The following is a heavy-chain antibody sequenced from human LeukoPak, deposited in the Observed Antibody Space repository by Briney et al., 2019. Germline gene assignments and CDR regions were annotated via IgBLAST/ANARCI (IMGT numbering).Heavy chain of an antibody. CDR1: GFTFSTSW. CDR3: ARIAALYFYYMVV. CDR2: IRQDGSEE. Sequence: GGSLRLSCAASGFTFSTSWMSWVRQAPGKGLEWVANIRQDGSEEYYVDSVKGRFTISRDNAKNSLYLQMNSPRAEDSAVYYCARIAALYFYYMVVWGKGTTVTVSS. V-gene: IGHV3-7*01. D-gene: IGHD6-13*01. J-gene: IGHJ6*03.